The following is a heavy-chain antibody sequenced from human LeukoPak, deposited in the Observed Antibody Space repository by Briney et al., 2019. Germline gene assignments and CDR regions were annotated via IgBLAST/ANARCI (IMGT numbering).Heavy chain of an antibody. Sequence: PSETLSLTCTVSGGSISSSSYYWGWIRQPPGKGLEWIGSIYYSGSTYYNPSLKSRVTISVDTSKNQFSLKLSSVTAADTAVYYCARRGAGSSWYFWFDHWGQGTLVTVSP. V-gene: IGHV4-39*01. CDR1: GGSISSSSYY. D-gene: IGHD6-13*01. J-gene: IGHJ5*02. CDR2: IYYSGST. CDR3: ARRGAGSSWYFWFDH.